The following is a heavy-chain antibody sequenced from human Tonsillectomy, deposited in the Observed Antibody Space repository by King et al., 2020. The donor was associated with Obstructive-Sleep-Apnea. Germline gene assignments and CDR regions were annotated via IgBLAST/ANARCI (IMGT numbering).Heavy chain of an antibody. CDR2: IYYSGST. CDR3: ARSGPRHGPRFDP. CDR1: GGSISSGDYY. J-gene: IGHJ5*02. Sequence: VQLQESGPGLVKPSQTLSLTCTVSGGSISSGDYYWSWIRQHPGKGLEWIGYIYYSGSTYYNPSLKSRGTISVDTSKNQFSLKLSSVTAADTAVYYCARSGPRHGPRFDPWGQGTLVTVSS. V-gene: IGHV4-31*03. D-gene: IGHD4-17*01.